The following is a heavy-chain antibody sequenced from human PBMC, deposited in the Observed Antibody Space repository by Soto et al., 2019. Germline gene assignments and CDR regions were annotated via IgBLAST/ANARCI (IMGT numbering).Heavy chain of an antibody. J-gene: IGHJ4*02. CDR1: GGSISSSRYY. V-gene: IGHV4-39*01. CDR2: IYYSGNT. Sequence: QLQLQESGPGLVKPSETLSLTCTVSGGSISSSRYYWGWFRQPPGKGLEWIGTIYYSGNTYYNPSLNRRVTISVDTSKNQFSLMLTSVTATDTAVYYCARPDYNGLGAIDYWGQGSLVTVSS. CDR3: ARPDYNGLGAIDY. D-gene: IGHD3-10*01.